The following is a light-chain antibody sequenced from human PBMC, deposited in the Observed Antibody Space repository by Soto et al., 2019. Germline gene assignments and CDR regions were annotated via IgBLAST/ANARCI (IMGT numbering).Light chain of an antibody. V-gene: IGKV3-20*01. J-gene: IGKJ1*01. CDR2: GAS. CDR1: QSVSKS. CDR3: QQYGGSPRT. Sequence: EIVLTQSPGTLSLSPGERATLSCRASQSVSKSLAWYQQRPGQAPRLLIYGASSRATGIPDRFSGSGSGTDFTLTINRLEPEDFAIYYCQQYGGSPRTFGQGTKVESK.